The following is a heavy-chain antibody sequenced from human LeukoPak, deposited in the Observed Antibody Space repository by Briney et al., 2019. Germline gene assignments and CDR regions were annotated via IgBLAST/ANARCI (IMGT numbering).Heavy chain of an antibody. CDR1: GGSFSGYY. CDR2: INHSGST. V-gene: IGHV4-34*01. D-gene: IGHD3-16*02. Sequence: KPSETLSLTCAVYGGSFSGYYWSWIRQPPGKGLEWIGEINHSGSTNYNPSLKSRVTISVDTSKNQFSLKLSSVTAADTAVYYCARGRRDYVWGSYLVYWGQGTLVTVSS. J-gene: IGHJ4*02. CDR3: ARGRRDYVWGSYLVY.